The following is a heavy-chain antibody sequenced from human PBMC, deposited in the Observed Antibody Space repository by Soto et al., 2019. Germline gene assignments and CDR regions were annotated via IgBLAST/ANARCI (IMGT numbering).Heavy chain of an antibody. Sequence: VGSLRLSCASSVFTFSNSGMSCVRHSPGKGLEWVAGISGSGRNTYYVDSVKGRFTISRDNFKNTLFLQMNNLRADDTAIYFCAKDGLSNSQSAIEYWGQGTLVIVS. CDR1: VFTFSNSG. V-gene: IGHV3-23*01. CDR2: ISGSGRNT. J-gene: IGHJ4*02. D-gene: IGHD4-4*01. CDR3: AKDGLSNSQSAIEY.